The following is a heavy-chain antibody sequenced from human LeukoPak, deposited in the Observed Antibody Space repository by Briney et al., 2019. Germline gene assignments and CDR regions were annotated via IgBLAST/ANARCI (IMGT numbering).Heavy chain of an antibody. J-gene: IGHJ3*02. CDR3: ARDIVLIAVAVRGSFDI. Sequence: GGSLRLSCAASGFPFDDYGMNWVRHVPGKGLEWVSGINWNGGSTGYADSVKGRFTISRDNAKNSLYLQMNSLRAEDTALYYCARDIVLIAVAVRGSFDIWGQGTMVTVSS. CDR2: INWNGGST. V-gene: IGHV3-20*04. D-gene: IGHD6-19*01. CDR1: GFPFDDYG.